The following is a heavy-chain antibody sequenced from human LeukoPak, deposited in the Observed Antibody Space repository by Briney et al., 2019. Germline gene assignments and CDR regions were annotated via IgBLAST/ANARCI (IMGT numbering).Heavy chain of an antibody. Sequence: GGSLRLSCAASGFTVSSNYMSWVRQAPGKGLEWVSVIYSGGSTYYADSVKGRFTISRDNSKNTLYLQMNSLRAEDTAVYYCAKSYYGSIGSWFDPWGQGTLVTVSS. J-gene: IGHJ5*02. D-gene: IGHD3-10*01. CDR2: IYSGGST. CDR3: AKSYYGSIGSWFDP. V-gene: IGHV3-53*05. CDR1: GFTVSSNY.